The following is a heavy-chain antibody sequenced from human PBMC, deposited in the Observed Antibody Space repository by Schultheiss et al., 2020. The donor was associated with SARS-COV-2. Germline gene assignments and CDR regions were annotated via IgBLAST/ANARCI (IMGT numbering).Heavy chain of an antibody. Sequence: SQTLSLTCTVSGGSISSYYWSWIRQPPGKGLEWIGYVYYSGSTNYNPSLKSRVTISVDTSKNQFSLKLSSVTAADTAVYYCARDGNGMDVWGQGTTVTVSS. V-gene: IGHV4-59*01. CDR2: VYYSGST. CDR1: GGSISSYY. CDR3: ARDGNGMDV. J-gene: IGHJ6*02.